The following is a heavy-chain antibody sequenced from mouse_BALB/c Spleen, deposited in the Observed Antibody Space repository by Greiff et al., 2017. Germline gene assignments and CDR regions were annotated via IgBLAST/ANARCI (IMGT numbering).Heavy chain of an antibody. CDR1: GYTFTSHW. J-gene: IGHJ4*01. Sequence: VQLQQPGAELVRPGASVKLSCKASGYTFTSHWINWVKQRPGQGLEWIGNIYPSDSYTNYNQKFKDKATLTVDKSSSTSYMQLSSPTSEDSAVYYCSRSADGGYAMDYWGQGTSVTVSS. CDR3: SRSADGGYAMDY. V-gene: IGHV1-69*02. CDR2: IYPSDSYT.